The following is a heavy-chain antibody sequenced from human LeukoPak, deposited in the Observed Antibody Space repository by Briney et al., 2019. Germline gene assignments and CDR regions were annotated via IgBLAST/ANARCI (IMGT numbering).Heavy chain of an antibody. Sequence: PGGSLRLSCAASGFTFSGSAMHWVRQASGKGLEWVGRIRSKANSYATACAASAKGRFTISRDDSKNTAYLQMNSLKTEDTAVYYCTRHDSDYGDYDPFDYWGQGTLVTVSS. CDR3: TRHDSDYGDYDPFDY. D-gene: IGHD4-17*01. CDR1: GFTFSGSA. CDR2: IRSKANSYAT. V-gene: IGHV3-73*01. J-gene: IGHJ4*02.